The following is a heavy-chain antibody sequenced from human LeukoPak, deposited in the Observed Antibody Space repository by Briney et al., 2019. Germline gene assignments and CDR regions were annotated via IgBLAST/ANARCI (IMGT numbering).Heavy chain of an antibody. CDR3: AREIKRFYDY. V-gene: IGHV4-39*01. CDR2: IYYSGST. Sequence: PSETLSLTCTVSGGSISSSSYYWGWIRQPPGKGLEWIGSIYYSGSTYYNPSLKSRVTISVDTSKNQFSLKLSSVTAADTAVYYCAREIKRFYDYWGQGTLVTVSS. CDR1: GGSISSSSYY. D-gene: IGHD4-17*01. J-gene: IGHJ4*02.